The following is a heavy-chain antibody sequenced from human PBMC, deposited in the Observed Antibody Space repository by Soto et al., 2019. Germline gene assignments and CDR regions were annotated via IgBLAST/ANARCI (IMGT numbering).Heavy chain of an antibody. V-gene: IGHV1-69*13. CDR3: ARDQSFDRSYYYGIDV. Sequence: SVKVSCKASGGTFSSYAISWVRQAPGQGPEWMGGIIPIFGTANYAQKFQGRVTITADESTSTAYMELSSLRSDDTAVYYCARDQSFDRSYYYGIDVWGQGTTVTVSS. D-gene: IGHD3-10*01. CDR2: IIPIFGTA. J-gene: IGHJ6*02. CDR1: GGTFSSYA.